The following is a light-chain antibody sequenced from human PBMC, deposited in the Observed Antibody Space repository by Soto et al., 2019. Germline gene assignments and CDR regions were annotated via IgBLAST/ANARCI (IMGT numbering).Light chain of an antibody. J-gene: IGKJ3*01. V-gene: IGKV1-33*01. CDR2: DAS. CDR1: HDITSY. Sequence: DIQMTPSPSSLSASVGDRVTITCQASHDITSYLNWYQHKPGKAPKLLINDASILEAGVPSRFSGSGSWTDLTFTSRSLQPEDVATYYCQKCYYLPIFGRVTTVDFK. CDR3: QKCYYLPI.